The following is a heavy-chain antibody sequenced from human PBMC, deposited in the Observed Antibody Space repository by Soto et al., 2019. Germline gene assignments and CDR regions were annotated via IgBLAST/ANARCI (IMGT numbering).Heavy chain of an antibody. D-gene: IGHD6-19*01. CDR2: IYYSGST. V-gene: IGHV4-59*12. Sequence: SETLSLTCTVSGGSISSYYWSWIRQPPGKGLEWIGYIYYSGSTNYNPSLKSRVTISADRSITTAYLQWSSLKASDTAMYFCARRVSFSNGWYYFDYWGQGTLVTVSS. CDR3: ARRVSFSNGWYYFDY. CDR1: GGSISSYY. J-gene: IGHJ4*02.